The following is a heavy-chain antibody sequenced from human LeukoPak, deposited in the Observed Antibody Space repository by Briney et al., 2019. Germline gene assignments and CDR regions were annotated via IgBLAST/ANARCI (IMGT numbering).Heavy chain of an antibody. J-gene: IGHJ4*01. D-gene: IGHD1-14*01. CDR3: ARERITPTSTQFDY. CDR1: GGSFSSYY. V-gene: IGHV4-59*01. CDR2: IYHSGGTNYFPS. Sequence: SETLSLTCAVYGGSFSSYYWSWIRQPPGKGLEWIGYIYHSGGTNYFPSNYNPSLKSRVAMSVDTSKNQFSLRLSSVTAADTALYYCARERITPTSTQFDYWGRGALVTVSS.